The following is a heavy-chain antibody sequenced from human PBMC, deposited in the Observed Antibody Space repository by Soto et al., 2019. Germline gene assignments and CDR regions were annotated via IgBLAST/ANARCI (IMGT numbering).Heavy chain of an antibody. CDR3: ARDPQATGTTITGY. V-gene: IGHV1-69*04. Sequence: GASVKVSCKASGGTFSSYTISWVRQAPGQGLEWMGRIIHILGIANYAQKFQGRVTIAADKSTSTAYMELSSLRSEDTAVYYCARDPQATGTTITGYWGQGTLVTVSS. D-gene: IGHD1-1*01. CDR2: IIHILGIA. J-gene: IGHJ4*02. CDR1: GGTFSSYT.